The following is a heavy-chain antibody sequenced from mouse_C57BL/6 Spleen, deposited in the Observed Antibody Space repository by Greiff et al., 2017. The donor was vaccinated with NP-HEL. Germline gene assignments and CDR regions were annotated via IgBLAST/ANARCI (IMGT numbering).Heavy chain of an antibody. CDR1: GYTFTDYE. D-gene: IGHD1-1*01. Sequence: VQLQQSGAELVRPGASVTLSCKASGYTFTDYEMHWVKQTPVHGLEWIGAIDPETGGTAYNQKFKGKAILTAAKSSSTAYMELRSLTSEDSAVDYCTRSYDYGLHDVWGTGTTVTVSS. V-gene: IGHV1-15*01. CDR2: IDPETGGT. J-gene: IGHJ1*03. CDR3: TRSYDYGLHDV.